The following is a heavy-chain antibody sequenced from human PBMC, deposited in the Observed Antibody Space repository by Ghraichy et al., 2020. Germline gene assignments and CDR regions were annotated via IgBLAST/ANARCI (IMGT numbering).Heavy chain of an antibody. CDR1: GFSLSTSGMC. Sequence: SGPTLVKPTQTLTLTCTFSGFSLSTSGMCVSWIRQPPGKALEWLALIDWDDDKYYSTSLKTRLTISKDTSKNQVVLTMTNMDPVDTATYYCARTLQTHDYGGNIVASHYYYGMDVWGQGTTVTVSS. CDR2: IDWDDDK. V-gene: IGHV2-70*01. D-gene: IGHD4-23*01. CDR3: ARTLQTHDYGGNIVASHYYYGMDV. J-gene: IGHJ6*02.